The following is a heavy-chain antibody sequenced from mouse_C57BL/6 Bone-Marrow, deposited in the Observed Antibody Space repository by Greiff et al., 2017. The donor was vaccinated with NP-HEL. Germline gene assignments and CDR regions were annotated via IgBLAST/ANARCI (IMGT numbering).Heavy chain of an antibody. CDR3: ARYGSSGRAWFAY. CDR1: GFNIKNTY. V-gene: IGHV14-3*01. CDR2: IDPANGNT. D-gene: IGHD3-2*02. J-gene: IGHJ3*01. Sequence: VHVKQSVAELVRPGASVKLSCTASGFNIKNTYMHWVKQRPEQGLEWIGRIDPANGNTKYAPKFQGKATITADTSSNTAYLQLSSLTSEDTAIYYCARYGSSGRAWFAYWGQGTLVTVSA.